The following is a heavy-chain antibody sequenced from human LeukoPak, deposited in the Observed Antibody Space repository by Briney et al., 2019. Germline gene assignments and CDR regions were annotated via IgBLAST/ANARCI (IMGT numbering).Heavy chain of an antibody. J-gene: IGHJ4*02. CDR3: ARDLTPTFSSSWHLPSDY. CDR2: ISSSGSTI. CDR1: GFTFSVYY. Sequence: GGCLRLSCAASGFTFSVYYMSWIRQAPGKGLEWDSYISSSGSTIYYADSVKGRFTISRDNAKNSLYLQMNSLRAEDTAVYYCARDLTPTFSSSWHLPSDYWGQGTLVTVSS. V-gene: IGHV3-11*01. D-gene: IGHD6-13*01.